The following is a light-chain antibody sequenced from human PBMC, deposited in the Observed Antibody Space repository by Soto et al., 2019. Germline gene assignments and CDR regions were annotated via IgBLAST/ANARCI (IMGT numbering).Light chain of an antibody. Sequence: QSALTQPRSVSGSPGQSVTISCSGTNRSVAGYKYVSWYQQHPGKAPKLMMFDVSERPSGVPDRFSGSRSGNTASRSISGRQAEDEAHYYCCVYGGAYPVLFGGGTELTVL. CDR3: CVYGGAYPVL. V-gene: IGLV2-11*01. CDR2: DVS. CDR1: NRSVAGYKY. J-gene: IGLJ2*01.